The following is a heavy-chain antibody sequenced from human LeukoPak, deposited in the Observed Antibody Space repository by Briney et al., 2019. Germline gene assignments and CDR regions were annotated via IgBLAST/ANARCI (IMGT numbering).Heavy chain of an antibody. D-gene: IGHD1-20*01. V-gene: IGHV4-59*08. CDR2: IYYSGST. CDR1: GGSISSYY. J-gene: IGHJ4*02. Sequence: SETLSLTCTVSGGSISSYYWSWIRQPPGKGLEWIGYIYYSGSTNYNPPLKSRVTISVDTSKNQFSLKLNSVTAADTAVYYCARAVGNNFKNYHFDYWGQGILVTVSS. CDR3: ARAVGNNFKNYHFDY.